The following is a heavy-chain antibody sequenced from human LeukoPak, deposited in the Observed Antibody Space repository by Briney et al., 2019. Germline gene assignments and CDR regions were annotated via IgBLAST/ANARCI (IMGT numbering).Heavy chain of an antibody. CDR3: ASGVAAADFDY. J-gene: IGHJ4*02. V-gene: IGHV4-59*01. CDR1: GEPISSYY. D-gene: IGHD6-13*01. CDR2: VYYNGDT. Sequence: SETLSLTCLVSGEPISSYYWSWIRQAPGRGPEYIGNVYYNGDTNYNPPLKSRVAISVDASKNQFSLKVDSVTTADTAVYYCASGVAAADFDYWGQGTLVTVSS.